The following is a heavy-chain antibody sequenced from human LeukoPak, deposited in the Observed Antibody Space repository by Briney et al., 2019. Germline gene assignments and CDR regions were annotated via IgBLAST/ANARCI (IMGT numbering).Heavy chain of an antibody. J-gene: IGHJ4*02. V-gene: IGHV3-48*01. D-gene: IGHD3-10*01. CDR1: GFTFNTYT. CDR3: ARKNYGSGTYISFYDY. CDR2: ISGSSGII. Sequence: PGGSLRLSCAASGFTFNTYTMNWVRQAPGKGLEWVSYISGSSGIIDYADSVRGRFTISRDNAKNSLYLQMNSLRAEDTAVYYCARKNYGSGTYISFYDYWGQGTLVTVSS.